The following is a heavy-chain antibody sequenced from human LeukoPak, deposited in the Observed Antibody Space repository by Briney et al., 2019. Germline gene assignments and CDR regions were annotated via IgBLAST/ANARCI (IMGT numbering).Heavy chain of an antibody. Sequence: GGSLRLSCAASGFIFTDYGMHWVRQAPGKGLEWLTFIRYDGSDKYYADSVKGRFTISRDNSKNTLYLQMNSLTSEDTAVYYCAKEGTASNPSDLDHWGQGILATVSS. CDR2: IRYDGSDK. J-gene: IGHJ4*02. V-gene: IGHV3-30*02. CDR1: GFIFTDYG. CDR3: AKEGTASNPSDLDH. D-gene: IGHD1/OR15-1a*01.